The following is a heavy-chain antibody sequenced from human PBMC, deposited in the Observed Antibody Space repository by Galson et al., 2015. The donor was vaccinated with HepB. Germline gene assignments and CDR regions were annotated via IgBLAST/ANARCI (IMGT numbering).Heavy chain of an antibody. CDR3: ARDGVAVGRALDAFDI. D-gene: IGHD3-3*01. J-gene: IGHJ3*02. Sequence: SLRLSCAASRFTFSTYTWNWVRQAPGKGLEWVSSISESSSSIYYADSVKGRFTISRDNAKNSLYLQMNSLRAEDTAVYYCARDGVAVGRALDAFDIWGQGTVVTVSS. CDR1: RFTFSTYT. V-gene: IGHV3-21*01. CDR2: ISESSSSI.